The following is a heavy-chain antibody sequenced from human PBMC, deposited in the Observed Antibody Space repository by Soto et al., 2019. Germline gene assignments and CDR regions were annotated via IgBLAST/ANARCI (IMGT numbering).Heavy chain of an antibody. CDR2: IYHTGNT. V-gene: IGHV4-4*02. CDR1: GGSISSSSW. Sequence: QVQLQESGPGLIKPSGTLSLTCAVSGGSISSSSWWSWVRQPPGKGLAWIGDIYHTGNTNYNPVLESQVTIAVDKSKNQFSLNLNSVTAADTAVYYCARDSRAAAGHRRYYFDYWGQGTLVIVS. CDR3: ARDSRAAAGHRRYYFDY. J-gene: IGHJ4*02. D-gene: IGHD6-13*01.